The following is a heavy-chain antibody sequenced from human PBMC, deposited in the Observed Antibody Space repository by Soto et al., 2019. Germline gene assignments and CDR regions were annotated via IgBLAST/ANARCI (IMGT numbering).Heavy chain of an antibody. CDR2: IFSSGTT. Sequence: PSETLSLTCTVSGDSIGSGNKYWSWIRQAPGKGLEWIGYIFSSGTTYYNPSLKSRLTMSLDTSQNQFSLKLNSVTAADTAVYYCARENYYYGMDVWGQGTTVTVSS. J-gene: IGHJ6*02. V-gene: IGHV4-30-4*02. CDR1: GDSIGSGNKY. CDR3: ARENYYYGMDV.